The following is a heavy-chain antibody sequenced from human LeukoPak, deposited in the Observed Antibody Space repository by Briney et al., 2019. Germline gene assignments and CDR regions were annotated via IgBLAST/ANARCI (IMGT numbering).Heavy chain of an antibody. Sequence: GESLKISCKGAGYSFTSNWIGWVRQMPGKGLEWMGTIYPGDSDTRYSPSFQGQVTISADKSISTAYLQWSSLKASDTAMYYCARLFDSGSWTNFDYWGQGTLVTVSS. CDR2: IYPGDSDT. J-gene: IGHJ4*02. CDR1: GYSFTSNW. V-gene: IGHV5-51*01. D-gene: IGHD6-13*01. CDR3: ARLFDSGSWTNFDY.